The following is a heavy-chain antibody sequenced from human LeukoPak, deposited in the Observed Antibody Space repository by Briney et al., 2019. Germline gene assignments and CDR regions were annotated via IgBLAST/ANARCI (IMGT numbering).Heavy chain of an antibody. CDR1: GFTVSGDY. J-gene: IGHJ4*02. Sequence: GGSLRLSCEVSGFTVSGDYMSWVRQAPGKGLEWVSVIYSGGSTYYADSVKGRFTISRDNSKNTLYLQMNSLRAEDTAVYYCARSRRRELLRTYFDYWGQGTLVTVSS. CDR2: IYSGGST. CDR3: ARSRRRELLRTYFDY. D-gene: IGHD1-26*01. V-gene: IGHV3-53*05.